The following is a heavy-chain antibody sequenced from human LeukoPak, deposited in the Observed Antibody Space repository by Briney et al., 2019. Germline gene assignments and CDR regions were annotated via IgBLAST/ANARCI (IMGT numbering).Heavy chain of an antibody. J-gene: IGHJ4*02. CDR3: ARLVVYAGADY. D-gene: IGHD2-8*02. CDR2: IKPDGSEK. V-gene: IGHV3-7*01. CDR1: GFTFSDYW. Sequence: GGSLRLSCAASGFTFSDYWMTWVRQAPGKGLEWVANIKPDGSEKYYVDSVKGRFTISRDNAKNSLYLQMNSLRAEDTAVYYCARLVVYAGADYWGQGTLVTVSS.